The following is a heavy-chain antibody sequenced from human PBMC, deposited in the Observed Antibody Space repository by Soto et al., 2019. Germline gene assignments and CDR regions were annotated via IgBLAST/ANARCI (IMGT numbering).Heavy chain of an antibody. CDR3: ARGIEDIVVVPAATRPIYGSGYYYYMDV. J-gene: IGHJ6*03. CDR2: LNPNSGGT. CDR1: GYTFTGYY. V-gene: IGHV1-2*04. D-gene: IGHD2-2*01. Sequence: ASVKVSCTASGYTFTGYYLHWVRQAPGQGLEWMGWLNPNSGGTNYAQKFQGWVTMTSDTSISTAYMELSRLRSDDTAVYYCARGIEDIVVVPAATRPIYGSGYYYYMDVWGKGTTVTVSS.